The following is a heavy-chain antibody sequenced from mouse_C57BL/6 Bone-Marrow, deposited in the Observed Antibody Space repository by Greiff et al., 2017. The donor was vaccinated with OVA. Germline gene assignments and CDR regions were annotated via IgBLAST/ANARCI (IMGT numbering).Heavy chain of an antibody. D-gene: IGHD2-5*01. J-gene: IGHJ2*01. V-gene: IGHV1-81*01. CDR1: GYTFTSYG. CDR3: ARPFYSNHYFDY. Sequence: QVHVKQSGAELARPGASVKLSCKASGYTFTSYGISWVKQRTGQGLEWIGEIYPRSGNTYYNEKFKGKATLTADKSSSTAYMELRSLTSEDSAVYFCARPFYSNHYFDYWGQGTTLTVSS. CDR2: IYPRSGNT.